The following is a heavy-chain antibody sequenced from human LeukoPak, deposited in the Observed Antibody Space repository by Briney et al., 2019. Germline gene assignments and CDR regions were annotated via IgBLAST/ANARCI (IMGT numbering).Heavy chain of an antibody. CDR1: GYSISSGYY. CDR3: ARESGSGWSYYFDY. J-gene: IGHJ4*02. CDR2: IYHSGST. V-gene: IGHV4-38-2*02. D-gene: IGHD6-19*01. Sequence: SETLSLTCTVSGYSISSGYYWGWIRQPPGKGLEWIGSIYHSGSTYYNPSLKSRVTISVDTSKNQFSLKLSSVTAADTAVYYCARESGSGWSYYFDYWGQGTLVTVSS.